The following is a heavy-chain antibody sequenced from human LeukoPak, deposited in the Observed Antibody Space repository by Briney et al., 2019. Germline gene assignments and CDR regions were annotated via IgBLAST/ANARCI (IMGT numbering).Heavy chain of an antibody. CDR3: AKVGYDFWSGYYSFFDS. Sequence: GGSLRLSCAASGFTYSSHAMTWVRQAAGKGLEWVSGISGSGDNTHYAVSVKGRFTISRDNSKNTLYLHMSGLRAEDTAVYYCAKVGYDFWSGYYSFFDSWGQGTLVTVCS. J-gene: IGHJ4*02. CDR1: GFTYSSHA. D-gene: IGHD3-3*01. CDR2: ISGSGDNT. V-gene: IGHV3-23*01.